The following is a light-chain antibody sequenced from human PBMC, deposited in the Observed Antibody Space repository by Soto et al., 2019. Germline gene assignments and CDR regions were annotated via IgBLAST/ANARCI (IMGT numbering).Light chain of an antibody. J-gene: IGKJ2*02. CDR2: GAS. Sequence: DIVMTQSPATLSVSPGERATLSCRASQSISNNVAWYQQKPGQAPRLLISGASTRATGIPARFSGSGSGTEFTLTISSLQSEDFAVYYCQQYNDWPPSTFGQGTKLEIK. CDR1: QSISNN. V-gene: IGKV3-15*01. CDR3: QQYNDWPPST.